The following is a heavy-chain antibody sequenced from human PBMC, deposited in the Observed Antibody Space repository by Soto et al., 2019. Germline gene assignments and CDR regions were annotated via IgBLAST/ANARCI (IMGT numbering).Heavy chain of an antibody. CDR3: ARDLVWFGELLSGADAFDI. J-gene: IGHJ3*02. D-gene: IGHD3-10*01. CDR2: INAGNGNT. Sequence: QVQLVQSGAEVKKPGASVKVSCKASGYTFTSYAMHWVRQAPGQRLEWMGWINAGNGNTKYSQKFQGRVTITRDTSASTAYMELSSMRSEDTAVYYCARDLVWFGELLSGADAFDIWGQGTMVTVSS. V-gene: IGHV1-3*01. CDR1: GYTFTSYA.